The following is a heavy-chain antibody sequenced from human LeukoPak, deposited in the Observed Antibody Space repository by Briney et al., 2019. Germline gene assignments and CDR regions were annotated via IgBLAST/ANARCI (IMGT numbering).Heavy chain of an antibody. CDR2: ISGSGDST. J-gene: IGHJ4*02. D-gene: IGHD2-2*01. CDR1: GFTFSNYA. Sequence: GGSLRLSCEASGFTFSNYAMTWVRQAPGKGLEWVSGISGSGDSTYYADSVKGRFTISRDNSKNTLFLQMNSLRAEDTAVYSCTRTRGCSSTSCYADYWGQGTLVTVSS. V-gene: IGHV3-23*01. CDR3: TRTRGCSSTSCYADY.